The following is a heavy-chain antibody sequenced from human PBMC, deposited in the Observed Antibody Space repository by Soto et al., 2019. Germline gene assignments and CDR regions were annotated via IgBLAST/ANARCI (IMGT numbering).Heavy chain of an antibody. Sequence: SETLSLTCAVYGGSFSGYYWSWIRQPPGKGLEWIGEINHSGSTNYNPSLKSRVTISVDTSKNQFSLKLSSVTAADTAVYYCASIGYCSGGSCYRSAFDIWGKGKMVTVSS. CDR2: INHSGST. CDR3: ASIGYCSGGSCYRSAFDI. J-gene: IGHJ3*02. V-gene: IGHV4-34*01. D-gene: IGHD2-15*01. CDR1: GGSFSGYY.